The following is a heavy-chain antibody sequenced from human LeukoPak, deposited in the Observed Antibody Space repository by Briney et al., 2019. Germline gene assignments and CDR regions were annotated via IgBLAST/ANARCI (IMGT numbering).Heavy chain of an antibody. CDR2: INPSGGST. D-gene: IGHD3-3*01. J-gene: IGHJ4*02. CDR1: GYTFTSYY. Sequence: ASVKVSCKASGYTFTSYYMHWVRQAPGQGLEWMGIINPSGGSTSYAQKFQGRVTMTRDTSTSTAYMELSRLRSDDTAVYYCARAWKYYDFWSGYFGYWGQGTLVTVSS. CDR3: ARAWKYYDFWSGYFGY. V-gene: IGHV1-46*01.